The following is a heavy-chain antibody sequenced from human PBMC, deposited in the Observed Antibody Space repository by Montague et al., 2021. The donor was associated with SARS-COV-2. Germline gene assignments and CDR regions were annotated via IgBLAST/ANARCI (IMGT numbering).Heavy chain of an antibody. J-gene: IGHJ6*02. Sequence: TLSLTCNVSGGSISGCGYYWSWICQHPGKGLEWIGYIYYSGSTYYNPSLKSRVTISVATSKNQFSLKLSSVTAADTAVYYCARGGSYSSGWYGVDYYYGMDVWGQGTRVTVSS. CDR1: GGSISGCGYY. CDR2: IYYSGST. D-gene: IGHD6-19*01. CDR3: ARGGSYSSGWYGVDYYYGMDV. V-gene: IGHV4-31*03.